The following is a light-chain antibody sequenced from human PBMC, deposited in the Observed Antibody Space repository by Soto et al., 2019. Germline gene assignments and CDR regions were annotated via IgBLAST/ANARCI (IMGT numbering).Light chain of an antibody. CDR3: QQYTNWPPFT. CDR1: QNVGTS. CDR2: GAS. J-gene: IGKJ2*01. V-gene: IGKV3-15*01. Sequence: EVVLTQSPATLSVSPGEGASLSCRASQNVGTSLAWYQQKSGQAPRLLIYGASTRAAGVPARFSGSASGTEYTLTITSLQSEDFALYYCQQYTNWPPFTFGQGTKVDI.